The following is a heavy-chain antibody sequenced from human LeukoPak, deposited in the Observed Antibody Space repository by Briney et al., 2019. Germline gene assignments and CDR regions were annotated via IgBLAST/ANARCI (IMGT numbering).Heavy chain of an antibody. J-gene: IGHJ4*02. CDR1: GYPFIDYY. CDR3: AREGPYSSSWYISYFDY. V-gene: IGHV1-69*04. Sequence: ASVKVSCKASGYPFIDYYLHWARQAPGQGLEWMGRIIPILGIANYAQKFQGRVTITADKSTSTAYMELSSLRSEDTAVYYCAREGPYSSSWYISYFDYWGQGTLVTVSS. CDR2: IIPILGIA. D-gene: IGHD6-13*01.